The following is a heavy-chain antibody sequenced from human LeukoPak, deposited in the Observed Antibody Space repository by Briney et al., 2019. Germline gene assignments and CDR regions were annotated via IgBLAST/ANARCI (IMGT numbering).Heavy chain of an antibody. J-gene: IGHJ4*02. CDR2: ISHSGST. CDR1: RYSISSGYY. D-gene: IGHD3-16*01. CDR3: AKHPSPVLGGGSYFDY. Sequence: SETLSLTCTVSRYSISSGYYWGWIRQPPGKGLEWIGSISHSGSTYYNPSLKSRVTISVDTSKNQFSLKLRSVTAADTAVYYCAKHPSPVLGGGSYFDYWGQGILVTVSS. V-gene: IGHV4-38-2*02.